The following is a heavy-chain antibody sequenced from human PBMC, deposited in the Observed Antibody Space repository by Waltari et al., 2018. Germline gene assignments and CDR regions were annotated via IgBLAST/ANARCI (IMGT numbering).Heavy chain of an antibody. CDR2: IRASGGDL. V-gene: IGHV3-23*01. CDR3: ARSIFRGVTAPDY. J-gene: IGHJ4*02. CDR1: GFTFSNYV. Sequence: EVQLLESGGALVQLGRSLTLPCVASGFTFSNYVLSWVPHAPGKGLEWVARIRASGGDLAYADSVEGRLIISRDNSKSTVYLQMNSLRVDDTAVYYCARSIFRGVTAPDYWGQGTLVTVSS. D-gene: IGHD3-10*01.